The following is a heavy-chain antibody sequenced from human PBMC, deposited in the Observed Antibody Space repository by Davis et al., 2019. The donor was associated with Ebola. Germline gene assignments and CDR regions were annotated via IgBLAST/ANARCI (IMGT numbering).Heavy chain of an antibody. Sequence: PGGSLRLSCAASGFTFSDYYMSWIRQAPGKGLEWVAVIWYDGSNKYYADSVKGRFTISRDNSKNTLYLQMNSLRAEDTAVYYCARSRRKRWFGESLGHFDYWGQGTLVTVSS. CDR3: ARSRRKRWFGESLGHFDY. J-gene: IGHJ4*02. V-gene: IGHV3-33*08. CDR2: IWYDGSNK. D-gene: IGHD3-10*01. CDR1: GFTFSDYY.